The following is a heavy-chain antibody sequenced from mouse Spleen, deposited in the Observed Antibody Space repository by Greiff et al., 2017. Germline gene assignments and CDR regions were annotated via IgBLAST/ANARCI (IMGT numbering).Heavy chain of an antibody. CDR3: ARNRGNFAWFAY. D-gene: IGHD2-1*01. CDR2: IWTGGGA. Sequence: VKLVESGPGLVAPSQSLSITCTVSGFSLTSYAISWVRQPPGKGLEWLGVIWTGGGANYNSALKSRLSISKDNSKSQVFLKMNSLQTDDTARYYCARNRGNFAWFAYWGQGTLVTVSA. J-gene: IGHJ3*01. V-gene: IGHV2-9-1*01. CDR1: GFSLTSYA.